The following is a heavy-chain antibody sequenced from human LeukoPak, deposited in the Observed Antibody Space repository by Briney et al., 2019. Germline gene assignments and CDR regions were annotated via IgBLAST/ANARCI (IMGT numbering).Heavy chain of an antibody. CDR2: IYSNGLT. CDR1: GGSIRSYY. D-gene: IGHD6-19*01. V-gene: IGHV4-4*07. CDR3: ARDLAGYTSGWASDY. Sequence: SETLSLTCSVYGGSIRSYYWNWIRQPAGKGLEWIGRIYSNGLTDYNPSLKSRVIMSVDTSKNQFSLKLTSVTAADTAVYYCARDLAGYTSGWASDYWGQGTLVTVSS. J-gene: IGHJ4*02.